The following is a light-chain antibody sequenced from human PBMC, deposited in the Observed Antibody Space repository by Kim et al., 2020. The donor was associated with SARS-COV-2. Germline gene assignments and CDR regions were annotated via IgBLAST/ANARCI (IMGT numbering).Light chain of an antibody. V-gene: IGKV1-12*01. Sequence: DIQMTQSPSSVSASAGDRVTITCRASQHIGTWLAWYQQKPGKAPKLLIHAASTLPSGVPSRFSGSGSGTDFTLTINSLQPEDFATYFCLQANTFPITFGQGTRLEIK. CDR3: LQANTFPIT. CDR1: QHIGTW. CDR2: AAS. J-gene: IGKJ5*01.